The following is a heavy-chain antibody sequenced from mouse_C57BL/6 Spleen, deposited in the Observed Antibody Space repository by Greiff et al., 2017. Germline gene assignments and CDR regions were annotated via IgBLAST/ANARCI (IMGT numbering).Heavy chain of an antibody. CDR1: GFTFSSYG. CDR2: ISSGGSYT. J-gene: IGHJ4*01. Sequence: EVKLVESGGDLVKPGGSLKLSCAASGFTFSSYGMSWVRQTPDKRLEWVANISSGGSYTYYPDSVKGRFTISRDKAKNTLYLQMSSLKFEDTAMYYCARRAGTGYYYAMDYWGQGTSVTVSS. V-gene: IGHV5-6*02. CDR3: ARRAGTGYYYAMDY. D-gene: IGHD4-1*01.